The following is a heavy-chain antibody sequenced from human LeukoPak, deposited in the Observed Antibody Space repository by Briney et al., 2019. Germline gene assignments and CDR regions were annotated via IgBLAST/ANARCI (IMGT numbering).Heavy chain of an antibody. V-gene: IGHV5-51*01. J-gene: IGHJ4*02. CDR2: IFPGDSDT. Sequence: GESLKISCKGSGYSFTSYWIGWVRQMPGKGLEWMGIIFPGDSDTRYSPSFQGQVTISADKSISTAYLQWSSLKASDTDMYYCARQNSAAGTDYWGQGTLVTVSS. CDR1: GYSFTSYW. D-gene: IGHD6-13*01. CDR3: ARQNSAAGTDY.